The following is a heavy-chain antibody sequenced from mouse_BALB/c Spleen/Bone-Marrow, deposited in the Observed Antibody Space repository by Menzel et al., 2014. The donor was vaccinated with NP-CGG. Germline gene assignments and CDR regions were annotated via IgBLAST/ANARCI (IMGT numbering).Heavy chain of an antibody. CDR3: ATFIKGDPWFAY. J-gene: IGHJ3*01. D-gene: IGHD1-2*01. CDR1: GFNIEDVY. V-gene: IGHV14-3*02. Sequence: EVMLVESGAELVKPGASVKLSCSGSGFNIEDVYMYYLKQRPEQGLEWIGRIDPANGNSEYAPKFRGKATITAGTSSNTAYLQLSSLTSEDTAVYYCATFIKGDPWFAYWGQGTLVTVSA. CDR2: IDPANGNS.